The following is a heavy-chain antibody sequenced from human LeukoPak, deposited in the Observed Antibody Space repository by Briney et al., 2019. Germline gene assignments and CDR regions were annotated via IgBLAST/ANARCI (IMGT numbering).Heavy chain of an antibody. J-gene: IGHJ3*02. CDR2: IWYDGSNK. CDR3: AQWSDAFDI. CDR1: GFTFSSYG. Sequence: GGSLRLSCAASGFTFSSYGMHWVRQAPGKGLEWVAVIWYDGSNKYYADSVKGRFTISRDNSKNTLYLQMNSLRAEDTAVYYCAQWSDAFDIWGQGTMVTVSS. D-gene: IGHD2-8*01. V-gene: IGHV3-33*01.